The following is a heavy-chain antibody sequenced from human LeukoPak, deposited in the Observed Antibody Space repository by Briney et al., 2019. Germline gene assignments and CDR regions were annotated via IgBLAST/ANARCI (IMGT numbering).Heavy chain of an antibody. V-gene: IGHV3-23*01. Sequence: GGSLRLSCAASGFTFSSYAMSWVRQAPGKGLEWVSVISGSGGSTYYRDSVKGRFTTSRDNSKSTLYLQMNSLTAGDTAVYFCAKDGTTTVTFDYWGQGTLVTVSS. CDR3: AKDGTTTVTFDY. CDR1: GFTFSSYA. D-gene: IGHD4-11*01. CDR2: ISGSGGST. J-gene: IGHJ4*02.